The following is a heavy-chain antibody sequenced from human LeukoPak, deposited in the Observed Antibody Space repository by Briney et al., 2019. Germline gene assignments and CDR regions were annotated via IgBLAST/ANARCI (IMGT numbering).Heavy chain of an antibody. V-gene: IGHV3-30*02. CDR1: GFTFSSYG. J-gene: IGHJ4*02. Sequence: GGSLRLSCAASGFTFSSYGMHWVRQAPGKGLEWVAFIRYDGSNKYYADSVKGRFTISRDNSKNTLYLQMNSLRSEDTAIYYCARDLNWGFDYWGPGILVTVSS. CDR2: IRYDGSNK. D-gene: IGHD7-27*01. CDR3: ARDLNWGFDY.